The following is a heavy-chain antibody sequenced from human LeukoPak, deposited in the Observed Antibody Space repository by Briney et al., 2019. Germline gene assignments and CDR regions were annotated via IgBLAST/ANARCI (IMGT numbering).Heavy chain of an antibody. Sequence: GGSLRLSCAASGFTFDDYGMSWVRQAPGKGLEWVSGINWNGGSTGYADSVKGRFTISRDNAKNSLYLQMNSLRAEDTAVYYCARVRGNDYYDSSGYRASDYWGQGTLVTVSS. D-gene: IGHD3-22*01. CDR1: GFTFDDYG. J-gene: IGHJ4*02. CDR3: ARVRGNDYYDSSGYRASDY. V-gene: IGHV3-20*04. CDR2: INWNGGST.